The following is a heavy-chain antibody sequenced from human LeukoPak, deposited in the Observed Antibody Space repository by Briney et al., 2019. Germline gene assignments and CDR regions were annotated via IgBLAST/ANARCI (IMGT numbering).Heavy chain of an antibody. Sequence: PGGSLRPSCAASGFTFDDYAMHWVRQAPGKGLEWVSLISWDGGSTYYADSVKGRFTISRDNSKNSLYLQMNSLRAEDTALYYCAKGNLESDYYYYMDVWGKGTTVTVSS. J-gene: IGHJ6*03. CDR2: ISWDGGST. CDR3: AKGNLESDYYYYMDV. V-gene: IGHV3-43D*04. CDR1: GFTFDDYA. D-gene: IGHD3-3*01.